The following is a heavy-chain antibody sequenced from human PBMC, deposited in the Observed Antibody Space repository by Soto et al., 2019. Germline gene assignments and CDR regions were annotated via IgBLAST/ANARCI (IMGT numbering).Heavy chain of an antibody. J-gene: IGHJ1*01. CDR1: GFTFSSYA. D-gene: IGHD6-19*01. CDR3: AKKVAGSEPFQH. V-gene: IGHV3-23*01. Sequence: GGSLRLSCAASGFTFSSYAMSWVRQAPGKGLEWVSAISGSGGSTYYADSVKGRFTISRDNSKNTLFLRMNSLRAEDTAVYYCAKKVAGSEPFQHWGQGTLVTVSS. CDR2: ISGSGGST.